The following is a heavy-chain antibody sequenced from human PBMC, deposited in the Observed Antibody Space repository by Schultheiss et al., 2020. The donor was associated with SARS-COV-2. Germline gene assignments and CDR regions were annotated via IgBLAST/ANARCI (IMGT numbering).Heavy chain of an antibody. CDR1: GFTFSNYA. V-gene: IGHV3-23*01. D-gene: IGHD4-17*01. CDR3: VKGSSKTVTTGGGGLLDN. Sequence: GESLKISCAASGFTFSNYAMNWVRQAPGKGLEWVSVISGTGGSTYYSDSVQGRFTISRDNSENTLDLQMNSLRAEDTAMYYCVKGSSKTVTTGGGGLLDNWGQGTLVTVSS. CDR2: ISGTGGST. J-gene: IGHJ4*02.